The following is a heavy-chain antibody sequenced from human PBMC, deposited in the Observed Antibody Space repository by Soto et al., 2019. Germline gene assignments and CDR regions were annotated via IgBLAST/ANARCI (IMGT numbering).Heavy chain of an antibody. J-gene: IGHJ6*02. Sequence: SETLSLTCTVSGGSISSYYWSWIRLNAGQGLEWVGRVYASGSTNYNPSLKSRVAMSVDTSKKQFSLKLSSVTAAGTAVYYCARDRVAAAGYCYCGMDVWGQGTTDTVSS. CDR1: GGSISSYY. V-gene: IGHV4-4*07. D-gene: IGHD6-13*01. CDR3: ARDRVAAAGYCYCGMDV. CDR2: VYASGST.